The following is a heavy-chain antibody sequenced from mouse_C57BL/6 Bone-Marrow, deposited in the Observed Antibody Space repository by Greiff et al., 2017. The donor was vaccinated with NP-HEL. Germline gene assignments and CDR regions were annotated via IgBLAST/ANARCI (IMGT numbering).Heavy chain of an antibody. D-gene: IGHD1-3*01. CDR3: AREDCDEWDY. Sequence: QVQLQQSGAELVKPGASVKLSCKASGYTFTSYWMQWVKQRPGQGLEWIGEIDPSDSYTNYNQKFKGKATLTVDTSSSTAYMQLSSLTSEDSAVYYCAREDCDEWDYWGQGTTLTVSS. CDR1: GYTFTSYW. J-gene: IGHJ2*01. CDR2: IDPSDSYT. V-gene: IGHV1-50*01.